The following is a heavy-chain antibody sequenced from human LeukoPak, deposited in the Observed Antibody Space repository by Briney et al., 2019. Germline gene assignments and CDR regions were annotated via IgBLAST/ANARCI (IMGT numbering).Heavy chain of an antibody. V-gene: IGHV3-30-3*01. CDR2: ISYDGSNK. D-gene: IGHD1-26*01. CDR1: GFTFSSYA. Sequence: GRSLRLSCAASGFTFSSYAMHWVRQAPGKGLEWVAVISYDGSNKYYADPVKGRFTISRDNSKNTLYLQMNSLRGEDTAVYHCARDLGDNSGSYSFDYWGQGTLVAVSS. CDR3: ARDLGDNSGSYSFDY. J-gene: IGHJ4*02.